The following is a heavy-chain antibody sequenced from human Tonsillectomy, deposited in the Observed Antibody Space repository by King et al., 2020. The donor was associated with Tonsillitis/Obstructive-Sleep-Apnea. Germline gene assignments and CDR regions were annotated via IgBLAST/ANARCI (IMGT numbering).Heavy chain of an antibody. Sequence: VQLVESGGGVVQPGRSLSLSCAASGFTFNSYGMHWVRQAPGKGLEWVAIIYYDGITKYYADSVKGRFTIPRDNSKSTLYLQMNSLRADDTAVYYCARVGNGATQIDYWGQGTLVTVSS. CDR1: GFTFNSYG. CDR3: ARVGNGATQIDY. V-gene: IGHV3-33*01. CDR2: IYYDGITK. J-gene: IGHJ4*02. D-gene: IGHD1-1*01.